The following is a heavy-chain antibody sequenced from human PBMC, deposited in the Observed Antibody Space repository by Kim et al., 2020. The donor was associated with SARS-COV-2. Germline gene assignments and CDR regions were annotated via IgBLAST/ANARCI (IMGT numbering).Heavy chain of an antibody. V-gene: IGHV3-30*04. Sequence: GGSLRLSCAASGFTFSSYAMHWVRQAPGKGLEWVAVISYDGSNKYYADSVKGRFTISRDNSKNTLYLQMNSLRAEDTAVYYCAREEDHYDSSGYSRYFD. D-gene: IGHD3-22*01. CDR1: GFTFSSYA. CDR3: AREEDHYDSSGYSRYFD. J-gene: IGHJ4*01. CDR2: ISYDGSNK.